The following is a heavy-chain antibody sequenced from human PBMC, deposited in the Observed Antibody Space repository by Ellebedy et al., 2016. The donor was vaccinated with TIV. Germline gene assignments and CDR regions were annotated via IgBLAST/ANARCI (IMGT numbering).Heavy chain of an antibody. Sequence: GGSLRLXCAASGFTFSSYAMSWVRQAPGKGLEWVSAISGSGGSTYYADSVKGRFTISRDNSKNTLYLQMNSLRAEDTAVYYCAKDGEDIVVVVASDFDYWGQGTLVTVSS. CDR2: ISGSGGST. CDR3: AKDGEDIVVVVASDFDY. V-gene: IGHV3-23*01. J-gene: IGHJ4*02. CDR1: GFTFSSYA. D-gene: IGHD2-15*01.